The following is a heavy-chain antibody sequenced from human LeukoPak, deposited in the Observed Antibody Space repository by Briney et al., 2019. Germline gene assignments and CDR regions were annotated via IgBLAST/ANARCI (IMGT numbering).Heavy chain of an antibody. J-gene: IGHJ3*02. V-gene: IGHV1-2*02. CDR1: GYTFTDYY. Sequence: ASVKVSCKASGYTFTDYYMHWVRQAPGQGLEWMGGINPDSGVTNYAQKFQGRVTMTRDTSISTAYMELSSPRSDDTSVYYCARRSGSDAFDIWGQGTMVTVSS. CDR3: ARRSGSDAFDI. D-gene: IGHD3-3*01. CDR2: INPDSGVT.